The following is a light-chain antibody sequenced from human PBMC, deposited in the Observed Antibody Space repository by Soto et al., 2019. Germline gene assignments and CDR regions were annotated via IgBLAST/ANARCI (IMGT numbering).Light chain of an antibody. CDR3: SSYDGSNNLWV. Sequence: QSALTQPPSASGSPGQSVTISCTGTSSDVGGYKYVSWYQQHPGKAPKLMIFEVNKRPSGVPDRFSGSKSGNTASLTVSGGQDEDEAGYYYSSYDGSNNLWVFGTGTKLTVL. CDR2: EVN. J-gene: IGLJ1*01. V-gene: IGLV2-8*01. CDR1: SSDVGGYKY.